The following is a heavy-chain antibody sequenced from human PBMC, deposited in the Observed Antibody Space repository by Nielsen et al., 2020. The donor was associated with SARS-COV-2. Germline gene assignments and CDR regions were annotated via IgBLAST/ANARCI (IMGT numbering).Heavy chain of an antibody. D-gene: IGHD4-11*01. J-gene: IGHJ6*02. CDR1: GFTFSSYG. V-gene: IGHV3-33*01. CDR3: AREVTTGWGYYYGMDV. Sequence: GESLQISCAASGFTFSSYGMHWVRQAPGKGLEWVAVIWYDGSNKYYADSVKGRFTLSRDNSKNTLYLQMNSLRAEDTAVYYCAREVTTGWGYYYGMDVWGQGTTVTVSS. CDR2: IWYDGSNK.